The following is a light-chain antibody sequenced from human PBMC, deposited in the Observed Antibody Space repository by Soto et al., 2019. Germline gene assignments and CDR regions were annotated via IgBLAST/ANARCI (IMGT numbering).Light chain of an antibody. CDR3: KQYNTCSWT. Sequence: EVVMTQSPATLSVSPGERVTLSCRASQSINAHLAWYQQKPGQAPRLLIHGASTRATGIPARFSGSGFGTEFILTISRLQAEYYAVYYCKQYNTCSWTFCQGTNVEIQ. J-gene: IGKJ1*01. CDR2: GAS. CDR1: QSINAH. V-gene: IGKV3-15*01.